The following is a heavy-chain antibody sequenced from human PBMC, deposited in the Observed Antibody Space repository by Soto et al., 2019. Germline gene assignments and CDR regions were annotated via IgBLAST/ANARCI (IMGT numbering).Heavy chain of an antibody. V-gene: IGHV3-9*01. CDR2: ISWNSGSI. Sequence: EVQLVESGGGLVQPGRSLRLSCAASGFTFDDYAMHWVRQAPVKGLEWVSGISWNSGSIGYADSVKGRFTISRDNAKNSLYLQMNSLRAEDTALYYCAKDMGGSSSWYSGYYYYGMDVWGQGTTVTVSS. D-gene: IGHD6-13*01. CDR1: GFTFDDYA. J-gene: IGHJ6*02. CDR3: AKDMGGSSSWYSGYYYYGMDV.